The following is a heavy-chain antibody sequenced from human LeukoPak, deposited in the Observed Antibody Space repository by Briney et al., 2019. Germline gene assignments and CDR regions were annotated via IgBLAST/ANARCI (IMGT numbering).Heavy chain of an antibody. CDR3: ARDHSNWNYAPDF. CDR1: GYTFTGYY. V-gene: IGHV1-18*04. CDR2: ISASNGNT. J-gene: IGHJ4*02. D-gene: IGHD1-7*01. Sequence: ASVKVSCKASGYTFTGYYMHWVRQAPGQGLQWLGWISASNGNTNYAQKFRDRVTMSTDTSTGTAYLDVRSLTPDDTAVYYCARDHSNWNYAPDFWGQGTLVIVSS.